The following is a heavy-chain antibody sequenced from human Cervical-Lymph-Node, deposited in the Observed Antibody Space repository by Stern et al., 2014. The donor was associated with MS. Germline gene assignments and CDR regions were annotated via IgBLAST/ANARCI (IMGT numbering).Heavy chain of an antibody. D-gene: IGHD2-15*01. Sequence: QVQLVQSGAEVKKSGSSVKVSCMASGGTFSNYAISWVRQAPGLGLEWMGGFIPIFGTAHYAQKFQGRVTITVDESTSTAYMELSSLRSEDTAVYYCARDHCFHCNGRSCCAMDVWGQGTSVIVSS. CDR2: FIPIFGTA. CDR1: GGTFSNYA. CDR3: ARDHCFHCNGRSCCAMDV. V-gene: IGHV1-69*01. J-gene: IGHJ6*02.